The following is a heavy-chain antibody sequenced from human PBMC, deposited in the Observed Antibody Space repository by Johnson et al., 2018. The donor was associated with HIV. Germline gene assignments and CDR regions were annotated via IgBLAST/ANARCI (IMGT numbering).Heavy chain of an antibody. CDR2: ISYDGSNK. D-gene: IGHD3-22*01. Sequence: QVQLVESGGGVVQPGRSLRLSCAASGFTFSSYAMHWVRQAPGKGLEWVAVISYDGSNKYYADSVKGRFTISRDNSKNTLYLQMNSLRAEDTAVYYCARDPADSSKAFDIWGQGTMVTVSS. CDR1: GFTFSSYA. CDR3: ARDPADSSKAFDI. J-gene: IGHJ3*02. V-gene: IGHV3-30-3*01.